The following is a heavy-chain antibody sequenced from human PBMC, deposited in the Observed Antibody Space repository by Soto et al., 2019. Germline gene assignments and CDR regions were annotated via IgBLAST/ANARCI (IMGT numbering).Heavy chain of an antibody. J-gene: IGHJ4*02. Sequence: QVQLQQWGAGLLKPSETLSLTCAVYGGSLSGYYWSWIRQPPGKALEWIGEINHSGNTNYNPSLKSRVTISVDTSKNQLFLYLISVTAADTAMYYCARHHVRGRTIAGAAEFWGQGTLVTVSS. CDR2: INHSGNT. D-gene: IGHD1-26*01. CDR3: ARHHVRGRTIAGAAEF. V-gene: IGHV4-34*01. CDR1: GGSLSGYY.